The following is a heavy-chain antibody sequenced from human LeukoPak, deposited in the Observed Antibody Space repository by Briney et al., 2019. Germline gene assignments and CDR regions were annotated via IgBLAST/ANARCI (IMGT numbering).Heavy chain of an antibody. CDR3: ARSTFALVGATRKDAFDI. D-gene: IGHD1-26*01. CDR1: GFTFSSYA. V-gene: IGHV3-64*01. J-gene: IGHJ3*02. CDR2: ISSNGGST. Sequence: GGSLRLSCAASGFTFSSYAMHWVRQAPGKGLEYVSAISSNGGSTYYANSVKGRFTISRDNSKNTLYLQMGSLRAEDMAVYYCARSTFALVGATRKDAFDIWGQGTMVTVSS.